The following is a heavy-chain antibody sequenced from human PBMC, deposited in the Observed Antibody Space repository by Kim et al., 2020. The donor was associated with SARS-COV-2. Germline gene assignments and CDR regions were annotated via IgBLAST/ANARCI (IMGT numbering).Heavy chain of an antibody. CDR1: GFRFSSYW. D-gene: IGHD3-10*01. Sequence: GGSLRLSCAASGFRFSSYWMQWVRQAPGKGLEWVSRINDDGRSITYADSVQGRFTISRDNAKNTLYLQMNSLRVEDTAVYYCASLDHYRGGGEWGQGTLVTVSS. CDR2: INDDGRSI. CDR3: ASLDHYRGGGE. V-gene: IGHV3-74*01. J-gene: IGHJ4*02.